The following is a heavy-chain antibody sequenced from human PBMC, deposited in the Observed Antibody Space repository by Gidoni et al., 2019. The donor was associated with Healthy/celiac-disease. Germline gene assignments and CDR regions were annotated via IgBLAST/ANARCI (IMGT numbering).Heavy chain of an antibody. CDR3: ARVGRIQLWLLDY. V-gene: IGHV3-30-3*01. J-gene: IGHJ4*02. D-gene: IGHD5-18*01. Sequence: QVQLVESGGGVVQPGRSLRLSCAASGFPFSSYAMHWVRQAPGKGLEWVAVISYDGSNKYYADSVKGRFTISRDNSKNTLYLQMNSLRAEDTAVYYCARVGRIQLWLLDYWGQGTLVTVSS. CDR1: GFPFSSYA. CDR2: ISYDGSNK.